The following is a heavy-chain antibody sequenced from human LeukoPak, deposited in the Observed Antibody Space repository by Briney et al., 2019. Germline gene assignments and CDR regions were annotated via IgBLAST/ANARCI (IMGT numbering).Heavy chain of an antibody. CDR2: ISSSSSYI. D-gene: IGHD6-13*01. J-gene: IGHJ4*02. V-gene: IGHV3-21*04. CDR3: AKNSRQQLVLRFDY. Sequence: PEGSLRLSCAASGFTFSSYSMNWVRQAPGKGLEWVSSISSSSSYIYYADSVKGRFTISRDNAKNSLYLQMNSLRAEDTAVYYCAKNSRQQLVLRFDYWGQGTLVTVSS. CDR1: GFTFSSYS.